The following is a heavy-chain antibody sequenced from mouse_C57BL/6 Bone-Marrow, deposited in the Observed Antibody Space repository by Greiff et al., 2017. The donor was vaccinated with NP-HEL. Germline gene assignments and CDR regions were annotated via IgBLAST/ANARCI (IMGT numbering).Heavy chain of an antibody. CDR2: ISDGGSYT. J-gene: IGHJ4*01. V-gene: IGHV5-4*01. D-gene: IGHD2-4*01. CDR3: ARDGRLRRAMDY. Sequence: EVHLVESGGGLVKPGGSLKLSCAASGFTFSSYAMSWVRQTPEKRLEWVATISDGGSYTYYPDNVKGRFTISRDNAKNNLYLQMSQLKSEDTAMYYCARDGRLRRAMDYWGQGTSVTVSS. CDR1: GFTFSSYA.